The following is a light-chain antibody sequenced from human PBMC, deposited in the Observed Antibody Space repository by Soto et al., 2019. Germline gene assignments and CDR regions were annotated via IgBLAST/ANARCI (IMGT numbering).Light chain of an antibody. CDR2: EVS. CDR1: SSDIGAYKY. J-gene: IGLJ1*01. V-gene: IGLV2-14*01. Sequence: QSALTQPASVSGSPGQSVTISCTGTSSDIGAYKYVSWYQHHPGKSPRLMIYEVSNRPSGVSNRFSASKSGNTASLTISGLQAEDEADYYCSSYANNNNFKFVFGTGTKLTVL. CDR3: SSYANNNNFKFV.